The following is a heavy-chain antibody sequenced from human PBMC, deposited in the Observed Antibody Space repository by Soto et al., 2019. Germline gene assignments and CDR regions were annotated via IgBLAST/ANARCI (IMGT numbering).Heavy chain of an antibody. D-gene: IGHD2-15*01. V-gene: IGHV2-5*02. Sequence: SGPTLVNPTQTLTLTCSFSGFSLSTSGVAVGWIRQPPGKALECLVLIYWDDDKRYSPSLKSRLTITRDTSKNRVVLTMTDMDPVDTATYYCAHRVDYRGSWSTGYFDYWGQGTLVTVSS. CDR3: AHRVDYRGSWSTGYFDY. CDR1: GFSLSTSGVA. CDR2: IYWDDDK. J-gene: IGHJ4*02.